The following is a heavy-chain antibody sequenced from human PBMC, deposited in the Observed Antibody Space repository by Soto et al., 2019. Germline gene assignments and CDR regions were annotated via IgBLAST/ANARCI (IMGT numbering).Heavy chain of an antibody. CDR3: ARVRSPGHPPDDWFDP. CDR1: GYTFTSSD. J-gene: IGHJ5*02. Sequence: QVQLVQSGGEVKKPGASVRVSCKASGYTFTSSDITWVRQAPGQGLEWMGWISAYKGNTNYAQKLQGRVNMTTDPSTNTAYREVSNLISDHPAVDFCARVRSPGHPPDDWFDPWGQGTLVTVSS. CDR2: ISAYKGNT. V-gene: IGHV1-18*04.